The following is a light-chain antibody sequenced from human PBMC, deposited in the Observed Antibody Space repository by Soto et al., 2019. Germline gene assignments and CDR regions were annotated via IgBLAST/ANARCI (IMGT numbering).Light chain of an antibody. CDR3: QHYGNSVYT. V-gene: IGKV3-20*01. CDR1: QSVSRTF. Sequence: IVLTQSPGTLSLSPGESVTLSCRAAQSVSRTFLAWYQQKPGQAPKLLIYGTSSRASGTPDRFSGSGSGTDFTLSISRLEPEDFAVYYCQHYGNSVYTFGQGTNLEIK. J-gene: IGKJ2*01. CDR2: GTS.